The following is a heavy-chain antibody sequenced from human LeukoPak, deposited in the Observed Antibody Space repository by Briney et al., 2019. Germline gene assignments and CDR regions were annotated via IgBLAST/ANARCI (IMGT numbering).Heavy chain of an antibody. D-gene: IGHD4-23*01. J-gene: IGHJ4*02. V-gene: IGHV3-15*01. Sequence: GESLKISCKASGYSFTTYWIGWVRQVPGKGLEWVGHIKSKADGGTTDYAAPVKGRFTISRDDSKNTLYLQVNSLKTEDTAVYYCTTDSYTVVTPGVGCWGQGTLVTVSS. CDR1: GYSFTTYW. CDR2: IKSKADGGTT. CDR3: TTDSYTVVTPGVGC.